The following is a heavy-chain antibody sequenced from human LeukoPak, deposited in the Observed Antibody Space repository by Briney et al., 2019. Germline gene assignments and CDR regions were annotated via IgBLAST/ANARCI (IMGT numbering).Heavy chain of an antibody. CDR3: ARASGPFDY. CDR1: GFTFSIYG. J-gene: IGHJ4*02. CDR2: IWNDGSNK. Sequence: EGSLRLSCAASGFTFSIYGVHWVRQAPGKGLEWVAVIWNDGSNKYYADSVKGRFTISRDNSKNTLYLQMNSLRAEDTAVYSCARASGPFDYWGQGTLVTVSS. D-gene: IGHD3-10*01. V-gene: IGHV3-33*01.